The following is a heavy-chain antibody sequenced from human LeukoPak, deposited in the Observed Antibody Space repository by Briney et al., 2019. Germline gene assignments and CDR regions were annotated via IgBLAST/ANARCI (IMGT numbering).Heavy chain of an antibody. CDR3: ARLYYGGITYYYYYMDV. Sequence: SETLSLTCAVSGYSISSGYYWGWIRQPPGKGLEWIGRIYHSGSTYYNPSLKSRVTLSVDTSKNQFSLKLSSVTAADTAVYSCARLYYGGITYYYYYMDVWGKGTTVTVSS. J-gene: IGHJ6*03. D-gene: IGHD4-23*01. V-gene: IGHV4-38-2*01. CDR2: IYHSGST. CDR1: GYSISSGYY.